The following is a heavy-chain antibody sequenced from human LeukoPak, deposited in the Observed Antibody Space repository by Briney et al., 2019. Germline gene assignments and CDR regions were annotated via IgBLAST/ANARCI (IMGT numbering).Heavy chain of an antibody. CDR1: GGSISSYY. CDR3: ARHMGLYYAPDY. J-gene: IGHJ4*02. Sequence: SETLSLTCTVSGGSISSYYWSWIRQPPGKGLEWIGYIYYSGSTNYNPSLKSRVTISVDTSKNQFSLKLSSVTAADTAAYYCARHMGLYYAPDYWGQGTLVTVSS. CDR2: IYYSGST. D-gene: IGHD3-10*01. V-gene: IGHV4-59*08.